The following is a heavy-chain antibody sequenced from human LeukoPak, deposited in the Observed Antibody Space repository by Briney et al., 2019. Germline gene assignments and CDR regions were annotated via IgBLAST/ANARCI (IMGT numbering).Heavy chain of an antibody. V-gene: IGHV3-74*01. Sequence: PGGSLRLSCVASGFTFTNYWLHWVRQAPGKGLVWVSRFNSDGSSTDYADSVKGRFTISRDNSKNTLYLQMNSLRAEDTAVYYCATFPPSVEMAPRGYFDYWGQGTLATVSS. CDR1: GFTFTNYW. D-gene: IGHD5-24*01. CDR3: ATFPPSVEMAPRGYFDY. CDR2: FNSDGSST. J-gene: IGHJ4*02.